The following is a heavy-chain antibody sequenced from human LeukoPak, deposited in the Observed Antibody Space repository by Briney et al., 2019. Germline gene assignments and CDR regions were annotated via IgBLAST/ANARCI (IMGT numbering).Heavy chain of an antibody. CDR3: ARTAFRSKDFDY. J-gene: IGHJ4*02. D-gene: IGHD2-15*01. CDR2: MTGRSGTT. V-gene: IGHV3-23*01. Sequence: GRSLRLSCAASGFTFSSYVMNWVRQAPGKGLEWVSGMTGRSGTTYYADSVKGRFTIYRDNSVNTLYLKMNNLRADDTAIYYCARTAFRSKDFDYWGQGTLATVSS. CDR1: GFTFSSYV.